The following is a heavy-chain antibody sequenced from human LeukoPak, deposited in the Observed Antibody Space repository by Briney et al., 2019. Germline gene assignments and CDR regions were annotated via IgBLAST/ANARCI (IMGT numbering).Heavy chain of an antibody. Sequence: SGGSLRLSCAASGFTFSSYAMSWVRQAPGKGLEWVSTIGGSGGNTNYADSVKGRFSVSRDNSKNTVFLQMNSLRAEDTAVYFCAARGWLRSFDYWGQRTLVTVSS. CDR1: GFTFSSYA. CDR3: AARGWLRSFDY. CDR2: IGGSGGNT. J-gene: IGHJ4*02. D-gene: IGHD3-22*01. V-gene: IGHV3-23*01.